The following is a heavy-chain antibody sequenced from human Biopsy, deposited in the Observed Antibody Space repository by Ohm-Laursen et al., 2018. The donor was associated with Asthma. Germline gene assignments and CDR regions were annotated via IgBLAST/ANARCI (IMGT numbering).Heavy chain of an antibody. Sequence: TLSLTCAVSGDSIDSGDYSWTWIRQSPGVGLEWIGHIYRNGNTYYNPTLKNRVTISIDRSKNQFSLRLRSVTAADAAVYYCARHWDWGSFFDYWGQGTPVTVSS. D-gene: IGHD7-27*01. CDR1: GDSIDSGDYS. V-gene: IGHV4-30-2*06. CDR3: ARHWDWGSFFDY. CDR2: IYRNGNT. J-gene: IGHJ4*02.